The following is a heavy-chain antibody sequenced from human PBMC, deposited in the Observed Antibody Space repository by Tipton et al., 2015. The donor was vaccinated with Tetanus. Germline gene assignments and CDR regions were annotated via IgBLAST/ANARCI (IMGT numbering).Heavy chain of an antibody. D-gene: IGHD3-3*01. CDR2: IYYSGST. CDR1: GGSISSYY. Sequence: TLSLTCTVSGGSISSYYWSWIRQPPGKGLEWIGSIYYSGSTYYNPSLKSRVTISVDTSKNQFSLKLSSVTAADTAVYYCARHYYDFWSGYLSYFDYWGQGTLVTVSS. V-gene: IGHV4-59*05. CDR3: ARHYYDFWSGYLSYFDY. J-gene: IGHJ4*02.